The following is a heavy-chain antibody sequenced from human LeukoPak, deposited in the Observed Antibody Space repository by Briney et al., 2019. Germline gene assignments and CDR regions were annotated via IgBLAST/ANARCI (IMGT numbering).Heavy chain of an antibody. CDR2: IYYSGST. CDR1: GGSISSSSYY. D-gene: IGHD3-3*01. J-gene: IGHJ4*02. CDR3: ASHHISYYDFWSGSSFDY. Sequence: SETLSLTCTVSGGSISSSSYYWGWIRQPPGKGLEWIGSIYYSGSTYYNPSLKSRVTISVDTSKNQFSLKLSSVTAADTAVYYCASHHISYYDFWSGSSFDYWGQGTLVTVSS. V-gene: IGHV4-39*07.